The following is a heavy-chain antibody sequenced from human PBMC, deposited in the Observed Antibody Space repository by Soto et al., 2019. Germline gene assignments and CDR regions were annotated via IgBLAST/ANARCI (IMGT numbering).Heavy chain of an antibody. CDR2: ISGSGGST. D-gene: IGHD3-22*01. J-gene: IGHJ4*02. CDR1: GFTFSSYA. V-gene: IGHV3-23*01. CDR3: AKEGYYDSSGYYSLYYFDY. Sequence: PGGSLRLSCAASGFTFSSYAMSWVRQAPGKGLEWVSAISGSGGSTYYADSVKGRFTISRDNSKNTLYLQMNSLRAEDTAVYYCAKEGYYDSSGYYSLYYFDYCGQGTLVTVSS.